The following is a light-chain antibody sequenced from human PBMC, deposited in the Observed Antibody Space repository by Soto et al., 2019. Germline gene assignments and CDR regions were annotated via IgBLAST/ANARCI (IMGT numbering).Light chain of an antibody. CDR2: GAS. CDR1: QTVNSN. V-gene: IGKV3-15*01. Sequence: EIVMTQSPVTLSVSPGERATLSCRASQTVNSNLAWYQQKPGHAPRLLIYGASSRATGIPARLSGSGSGTEVTLSISSLQSEDFAVYYCHQYENWPRTFGQGTKVEIK. CDR3: HQYENWPRT. J-gene: IGKJ1*01.